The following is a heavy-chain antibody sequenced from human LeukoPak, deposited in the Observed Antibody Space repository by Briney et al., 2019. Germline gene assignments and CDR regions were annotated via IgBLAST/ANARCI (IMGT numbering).Heavy chain of an antibody. CDR2: ISAYNGNT. J-gene: IGHJ4*02. CDR3: AIGTVTTWLDYFDY. CDR1: GYTFTNYY. V-gene: IGHV1-18*04. Sequence: VASVKVSCKASGYTFTNYYMHWVRQAPGQGLEWMGWISAYNGNTNYAQKLQGRVTMTTDTSTSTAYMELRSLRSDDTAVYYCAIGTVTTWLDYFDYWGQGTLVTVSS. D-gene: IGHD4-17*01.